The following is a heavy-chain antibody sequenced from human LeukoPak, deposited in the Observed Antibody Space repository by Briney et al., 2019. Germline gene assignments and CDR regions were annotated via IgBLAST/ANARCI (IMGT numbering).Heavy chain of an antibody. D-gene: IGHD5-12*01. CDR3: VKGGHKLDIQTTHYYYGLDV. J-gene: IGHJ6*02. CDR2: VESDASRT. CDR1: GFTLSDHW. V-gene: IGHV3-74*03. Sequence: GGSLRLSCVASGFTLSDHWMYWVRQGPSRGLAHVSRVESDASRTTYADSVKGRFTISRGDAKNTMYLQMNSLRVEDTAVYYCVKGGHKLDIQTTHYYYGLDVWGQGTTVAVS.